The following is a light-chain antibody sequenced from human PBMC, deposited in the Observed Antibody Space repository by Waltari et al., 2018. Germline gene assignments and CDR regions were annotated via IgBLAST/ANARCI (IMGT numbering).Light chain of an antibody. CDR1: QSVRRA. CDR3: QMYVRLPVT. V-gene: IGKV3-20*01. J-gene: IGKJ1*01. Sequence: SCRASQSVRRALAWYQQKPGQAPRLLIYDTATRATGIPDRFSGSGSGTDFSLTISRVEPEDFAVYYCQMYVRLPVTFGQGTKVEVK. CDR2: DTA.